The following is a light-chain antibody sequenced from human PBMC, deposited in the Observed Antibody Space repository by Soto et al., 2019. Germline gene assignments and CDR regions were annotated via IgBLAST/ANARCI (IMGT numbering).Light chain of an antibody. CDR1: SSDVGAYNR. V-gene: IGLV2-14*01. CDR3: SSFTGSSTWV. CDR2: EVN. Sequence: QSALTQPASVSGSPGQSITISCTGTSSDVGAYNRVSWSQQHPGKAPKLLIYEVNKRPSGVSNRFSGSKSGNTASLTISGLQPDDEADYYCSSFTGSSTWVFGGGTKVTVL. J-gene: IGLJ3*02.